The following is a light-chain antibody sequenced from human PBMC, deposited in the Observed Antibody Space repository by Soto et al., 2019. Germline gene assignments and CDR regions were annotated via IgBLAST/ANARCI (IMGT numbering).Light chain of an antibody. CDR3: SSYTSSRTHV. Sequence: QSVLTQPASVSGSPGQSITISCTGTNRDVGTYNLVSWYQQHPGKVPKLMIFDVSSRPSGVSDRFSGSKSGNTASLTISGLQAEDEGDYYCSSYTSSRTHVFGSGTKLTVL. V-gene: IGLV2-14*02. J-gene: IGLJ1*01. CDR1: NRDVGTYNL. CDR2: DVS.